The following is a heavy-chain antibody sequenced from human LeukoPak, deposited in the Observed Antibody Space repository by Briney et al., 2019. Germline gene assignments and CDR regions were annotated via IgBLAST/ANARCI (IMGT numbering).Heavy chain of an antibody. V-gene: IGHV3-23*01. J-gene: IGHJ4*02. D-gene: IGHD2-2*01. CDR2: ISGSGGST. CDR1: GFTFSSYA. CDR3: AKLQGRLGYASFYYFDY. Sequence: GGSLRLSCEASGFTFSSYAMSWVREAPGKGLEWVSAISGSGGSTYYADSVKGRCTISIDNSKNTLYLQMNSLRAEDTAVYYCAKLQGRLGYASFYYFDYWGQGTLVTLSS.